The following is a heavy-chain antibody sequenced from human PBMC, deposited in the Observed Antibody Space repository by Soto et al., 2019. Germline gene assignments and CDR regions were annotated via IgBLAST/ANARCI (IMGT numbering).Heavy chain of an antibody. J-gene: IGHJ4*02. V-gene: IGHV4-34*01. Sequence: SETLSLTCAVYGGSFSGYYWSWIRQPPGKGLEWIGEINHSGSTNYNPSLKSRVTISVDTSKNQFSLKLSSVTAADTAVYYCARRSSSWYGLDYWGQGTLVTVSS. D-gene: IGHD6-13*01. CDR3: ARRSSSWYGLDY. CDR2: INHSGST. CDR1: GGSFSGYY.